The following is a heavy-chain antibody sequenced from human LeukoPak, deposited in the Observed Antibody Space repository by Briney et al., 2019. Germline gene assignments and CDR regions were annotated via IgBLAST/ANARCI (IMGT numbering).Heavy chain of an antibody. CDR1: GGSISSYY. Sequence: KPSETLSLTCTVSGGSISSYYWSWIRQPPGKGLEWIGYIYHSGSTYYNPSLKSRVTISVDRSKNQFSLKLSSVTAADTAVYYCARVSWYYFDYWGQGTLVTVSS. CDR3: ARVSWYYFDY. V-gene: IGHV4-59*12. CDR2: IYHSGST. J-gene: IGHJ4*02. D-gene: IGHD6-13*01.